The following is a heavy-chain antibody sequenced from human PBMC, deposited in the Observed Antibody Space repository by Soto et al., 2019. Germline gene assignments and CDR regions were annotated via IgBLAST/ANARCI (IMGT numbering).Heavy chain of an antibody. Sequence: SVKVSCKASGYTFTSYAMHWVRQAPGQGLEWMGGIIPIFGTANYAQKFQGRVTITADESTSTAYMELSSLRSEDTAVYYCARDCVLVLAAMCDYYYGMDVWGQGTAVTVSS. CDR2: IIPIFGTA. CDR3: ARDCVLVLAAMCDYYYGMDV. D-gene: IGHD2-2*01. CDR1: GYTFTSYA. J-gene: IGHJ6*02. V-gene: IGHV1-69*13.